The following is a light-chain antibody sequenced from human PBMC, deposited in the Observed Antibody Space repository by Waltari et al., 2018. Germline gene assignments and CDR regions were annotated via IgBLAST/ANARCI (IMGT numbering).Light chain of an antibody. CDR2: DAS. Sequence: EIVMTHSPATLSVSPGERATLSCRASQSVSSNLAWYQQKPGQAPRLLIYDASTRATGIPARFSGSASGTEFTLTISSLQSEDFAVYYCQQRSNVLTFGGGTKVEIK. CDR3: QQRSNVLT. J-gene: IGKJ4*01. CDR1: QSVSSN. V-gene: IGKV3-15*01.